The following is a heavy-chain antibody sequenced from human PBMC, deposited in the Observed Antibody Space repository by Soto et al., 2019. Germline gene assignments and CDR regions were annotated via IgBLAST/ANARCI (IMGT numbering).Heavy chain of an antibody. CDR1: GGTFSSYA. CDR3: ARAVVPAASYYYYDMDV. D-gene: IGHD2-2*01. Sequence: QVQLVQSGAEVKKPGSSVKVSCKASGGTFSSYAISWVRQAPGQGLEWMGGIIPIFGTANYAQKFQGRVTITADESTSPAYMELSSLRSEDTAVYYCARAVVPAASYYYYDMDVWGQGTTVTVSS. V-gene: IGHV1-69*01. CDR2: IIPIFGTA. J-gene: IGHJ6*02.